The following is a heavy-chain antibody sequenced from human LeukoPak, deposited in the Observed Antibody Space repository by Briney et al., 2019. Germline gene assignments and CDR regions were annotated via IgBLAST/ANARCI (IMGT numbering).Heavy chain of an antibody. J-gene: IGHJ4*02. V-gene: IGHV4-34*01. CDR1: GGSFSGYY. CDR3: ARSSSSWYPDFDY. D-gene: IGHD6-13*01. CDR2: INHSGST. Sequence: SETLSLTCAVYGGSFSGYYWSWIRQPPGKGLEWIGEINHSGSTNYNPSLKSRVTISVDTSKNQFSLKLSSVTAADTAVYYCARSSSSWYPDFDYWGQGTLVTVSP.